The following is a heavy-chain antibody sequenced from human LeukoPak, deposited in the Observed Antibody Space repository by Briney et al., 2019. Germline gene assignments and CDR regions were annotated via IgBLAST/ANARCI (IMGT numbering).Heavy chain of an antibody. CDR3: AKNGDYGYAMDV. V-gene: IGHV1-2*02. CDR1: GYTFTDYY. Sequence: ASVQVSCKASGYTFTDYYLHWVRQAPGQGLEWVGSFNPYSGASKYAQKLQGRVTMTGDTSISTAYLQLGRVIGDDTAVYYCAKNGDYGYAMDVWGQGTTVTVSS. J-gene: IGHJ6*02. D-gene: IGHD4-17*01. CDR2: FNPYSGAS.